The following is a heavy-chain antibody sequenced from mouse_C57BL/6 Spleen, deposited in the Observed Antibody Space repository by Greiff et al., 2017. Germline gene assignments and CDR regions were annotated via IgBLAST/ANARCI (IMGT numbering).Heavy chain of an antibody. CDR3: ARKDTVVASMDY. V-gene: IGHV1-50*01. J-gene: IGHJ4*01. CDR2: IDPSDSYT. D-gene: IGHD1-1*01. Sequence: VQLQQPGAELVKPGASVKLSCKSSGYTFTSYWMQWVKQRPGQGLEWIGEIDPSDSYTNYNQKFKGKATLTVDTSSSTAYMQLSSLTSEDSAVYYCARKDTVVASMDYWGQGTSVTVSS. CDR1: GYTFTSYW.